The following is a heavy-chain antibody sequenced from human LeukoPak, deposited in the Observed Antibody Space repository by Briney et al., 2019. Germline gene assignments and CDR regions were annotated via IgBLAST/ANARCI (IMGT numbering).Heavy chain of an antibody. Sequence: ASVKVSCKVSGYTLTELSMHWVRQAPGKGLEWVGGFDPEDGETIYAQKFQGRVTMTEDTSTDTAYMELSSLRSEDTAVYYCATDLKDPGYDSSGYFDPWGQGTLVTVSS. CDR1: GYTLTELS. D-gene: IGHD3-22*01. J-gene: IGHJ5*02. CDR3: ATDLKDPGYDSSGYFDP. CDR2: FDPEDGET. V-gene: IGHV1-24*01.